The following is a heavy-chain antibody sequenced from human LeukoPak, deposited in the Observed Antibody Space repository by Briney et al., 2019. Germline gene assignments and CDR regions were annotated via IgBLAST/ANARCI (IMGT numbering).Heavy chain of an antibody. CDR2: ISSSGSTI. D-gene: IGHD5-12*01. CDR3: ASPGKGGYRYPLDY. CDR1: GFTVSDCY. J-gene: IGHJ4*02. V-gene: IGHV3-11*01. Sequence: GGSLRLSCAASGFTVSDCYMSWIRQAPGKGLEWVSYISSSGSTIYYADSVKGRFTISRDNAKNSLYLQMNSLRAEDTAVYYCASPGKGGYRYPLDYWGQGTLVNVSS.